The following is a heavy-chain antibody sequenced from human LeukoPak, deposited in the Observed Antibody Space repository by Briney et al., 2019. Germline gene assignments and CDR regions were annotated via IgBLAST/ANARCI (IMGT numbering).Heavy chain of an antibody. CDR3: ARDPRDGYNLRLGY. V-gene: IGHV1-69*04. CDR2: IIPILGIA. Sequence: GASVKVSCKASGYTFTSYYIHWVRQAPGQGLEWMGRIIPILGIANYAQKFQGRVTITADKSTSTAYMELSSLRSEDTAVYYCARDPRDGYNLRLGYWGQGTLVTVSS. J-gene: IGHJ4*02. CDR1: GYTFTSYY. D-gene: IGHD5-24*01.